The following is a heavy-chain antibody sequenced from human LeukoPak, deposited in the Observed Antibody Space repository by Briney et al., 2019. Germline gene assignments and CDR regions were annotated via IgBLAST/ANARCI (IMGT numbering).Heavy chain of an antibody. Sequence: GGSLRLSCAASGFTFSDYCMNWVRQAPGKGLEWVSYISSSSSTEYYADSVKGRFTISRDNAKNSLYLQMSRLRDEDTAVYYCSIDVGWLRFVFDQWGQGIPVAVCS. CDR1: GFTFSDYC. CDR3: SIDVGWLRFVFDQ. J-gene: IGHJ4*02. CDR2: ISSSSSTE. V-gene: IGHV3-48*02. D-gene: IGHD5-12*01.